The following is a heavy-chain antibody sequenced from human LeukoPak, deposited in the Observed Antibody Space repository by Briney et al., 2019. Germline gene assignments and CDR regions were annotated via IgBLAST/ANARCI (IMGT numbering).Heavy chain of an antibody. Sequence: GGSLRLSCAASEFTFSSYAMSWVRQAPGKGLEWVSAISGSGGSTYYADSVKGRFIISRDNAKNSLYLQMNSLRAEDTAVFYCARDFFSQWELDVFDIWGQGTVVTVSS. J-gene: IGHJ3*02. CDR2: ISGSGGST. CDR3: ARDFFSQWELDVFDI. V-gene: IGHV3-23*01. CDR1: EFTFSSYA. D-gene: IGHD1-26*01.